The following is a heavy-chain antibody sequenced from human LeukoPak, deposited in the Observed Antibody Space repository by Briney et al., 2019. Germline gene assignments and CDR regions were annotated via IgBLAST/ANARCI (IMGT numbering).Heavy chain of an antibody. V-gene: IGHV3-23*01. CDR3: ANFYGSGSPYDY. Sequence: GGSLRLSCVDSEFTFSTYAMSWVRQAPGKGLEWVSAISGSGGSTYYADSVKGRFTISRDNSKNTLYLQMNSLRAEDTAVYYCANFYGSGSPYDYWGQGTLVTVSS. CDR2: ISGSGGST. J-gene: IGHJ4*02. CDR1: EFTFSTYA. D-gene: IGHD3-10*01.